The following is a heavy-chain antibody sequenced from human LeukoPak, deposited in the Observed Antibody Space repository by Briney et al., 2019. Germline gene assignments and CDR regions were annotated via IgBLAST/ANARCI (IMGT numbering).Heavy chain of an antibody. V-gene: IGHV3-30*02. D-gene: IGHD2-2*01. J-gene: IGHJ4*02. CDR1: GFTFSSYG. CDR2: IRYEGSNK. Sequence: GGSLRLSCAASGFTFSSYGMHWVRQAPGKGLEWVAFIRYEGSNKYYGGSVKGRFTLSRDNSKNALYLQMNSRRAEDTAVYYCAKHIIVVVPAASTHVDYWGQGPLVTVSS. CDR3: AKHIIVVVPAASTHVDY.